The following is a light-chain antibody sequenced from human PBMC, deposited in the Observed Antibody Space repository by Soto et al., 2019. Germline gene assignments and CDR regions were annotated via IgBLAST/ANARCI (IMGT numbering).Light chain of an antibody. V-gene: IGLV2-11*01. J-gene: IGLJ2*01. CDR2: DVS. CDR3: SSYAGSYNFVV. CDR1: SSDVGAYDY. Sequence: QSALTQPRSVSGSPGQSVTISCTGTSSDVGAYDYVSWYQQDPGKAPKVLIYDVSERPSGDPDRFSGSKSDNTASLTISGLQAEDEADDYCSSYAGSYNFVVFGGGTTLTVL.